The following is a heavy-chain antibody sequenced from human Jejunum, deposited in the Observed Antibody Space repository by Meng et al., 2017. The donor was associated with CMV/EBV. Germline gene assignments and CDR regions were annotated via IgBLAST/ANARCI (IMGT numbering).Heavy chain of an antibody. V-gene: IGHV3-30*02. CDR2: IRFDGSDQ. CDR1: GFTFTSLG. D-gene: IGHD6-13*01. J-gene: IGHJ4*02. CDR3: AKGPAAGHLDY. Sequence: CATSGFTFTSLGMTWVRQAPGKGLEWVAFIRFDGSDQFYTDSVKGRFTISRDDSKNTFFLQMNSLRPEDTAVYYCAKGPAAGHLDYWGQGTLVTVSS.